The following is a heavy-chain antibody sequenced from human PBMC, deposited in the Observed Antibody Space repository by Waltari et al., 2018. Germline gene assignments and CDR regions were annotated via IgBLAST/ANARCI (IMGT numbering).Heavy chain of an antibody. CDR2: INPKSGGT. V-gene: IGHV1-2*02. D-gene: IGHD6-13*01. J-gene: IGHJ4*02. CDR3: ARGFGSSWFDY. CDR1: GYTFTANY. Sequence: QVQLVQSGAEVKTPGASVRVSCKTSGYTFTANYMHWVRQAPGQGLEWMGWINPKSGGTNYAQKFQGRVTMTRDTSISTAYMELSRLISDDMAVYYCARGFGSSWFDYWGQGTLVTVSS.